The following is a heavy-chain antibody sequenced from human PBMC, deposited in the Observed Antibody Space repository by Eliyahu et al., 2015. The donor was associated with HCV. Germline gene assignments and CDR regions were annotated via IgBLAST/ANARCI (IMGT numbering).Heavy chain of an antibody. CDR1: GYTFSTYA. Sequence: QVQLVQSGAEVKKPGASVKVSCKASGYTFSTYALHWVRQAPGQRLEWMGWSNSGNGDTKYSRELQGRVTITRDTSATTAYVELSSLSSDDTAVYYCAREDSSGCLDYWGQGTLVTVSS. D-gene: IGHD3-22*01. CDR2: SNSGNGDT. V-gene: IGHV1-3*02. J-gene: IGHJ4*02. CDR3: AREDSSGCLDY.